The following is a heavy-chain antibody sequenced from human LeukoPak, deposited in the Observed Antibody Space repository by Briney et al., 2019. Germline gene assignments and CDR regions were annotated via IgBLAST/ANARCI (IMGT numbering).Heavy chain of an antibody. CDR1: EIIFDIYW. V-gene: IGHV3-7*03. J-gene: IGHJ4*02. CDR2: INRDGGET. Sequence: GGSLRLSCTASEIIFDIYWMSWVRQARGRGLEGVANINRDGGETYYVDSVRGRFTISRDNARNSLYLQMSSLRVDDTAIYYCARSNQIGTTDYWGQGTLVTVSS. CDR3: ARSNQIGTTDY. D-gene: IGHD1-1*01.